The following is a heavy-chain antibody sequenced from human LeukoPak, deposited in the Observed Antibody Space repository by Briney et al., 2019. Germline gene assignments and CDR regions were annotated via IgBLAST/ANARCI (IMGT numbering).Heavy chain of an antibody. CDR3: ARDPLTQNDH. V-gene: IGHV3-7*01. J-gene: IGHJ4*02. D-gene: IGHD1-14*01. CDR2: IKQDGSEK. CDR1: GFTFDSYW. Sequence: EGSLRLSCAASGFTFDSYWMSWVRQAPGKGLEWVANIKQDGSEKYYVDSVKGRFTISRDNAKNSLYLQMNSLRAEDTAVYYCARDPLTQNDHWGQGTLVSVSS.